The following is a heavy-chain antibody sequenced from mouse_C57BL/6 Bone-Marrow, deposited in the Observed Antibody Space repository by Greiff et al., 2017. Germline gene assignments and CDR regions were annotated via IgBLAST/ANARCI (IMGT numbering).Heavy chain of an antibody. CDR3: ARLIGNYGSSYDAMDY. Sequence: QVQLQQPGTELVKPGASVKLSCKASGYTFTSYWMHWVKQRPGQGLEWIGNINPSNGGTNYNEKFKSKAILTVDTSSSTAYMQLSSLTSEDSAVYYCARLIGNYGSSYDAMDYWGQGTSVTVSS. CDR2: INPSNGGT. D-gene: IGHD1-1*01. CDR1: GYTFTSYW. V-gene: IGHV1-53*01. J-gene: IGHJ4*01.